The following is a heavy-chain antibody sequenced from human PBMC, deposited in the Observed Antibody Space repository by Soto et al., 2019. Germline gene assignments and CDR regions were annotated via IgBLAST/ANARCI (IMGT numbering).Heavy chain of an antibody. CDR1: GGSISSSSYY. D-gene: IGHD1-26*01. V-gene: IGHV4-39*01. J-gene: IGHJ4*02. CDR3: ARHRYSGSPFFDY. Sequence: QLQLQESGPGLVKPSETLSLTCTVSGGSISSSSYYWGWIRQPPGKGLEWIGSIYYSGSTYYNPSLKSRVTISVDTSKNQFSLKLSSVTAADTAVYYCARHRYSGSPFFDYWGQGTLVTVSS. CDR2: IYYSGST.